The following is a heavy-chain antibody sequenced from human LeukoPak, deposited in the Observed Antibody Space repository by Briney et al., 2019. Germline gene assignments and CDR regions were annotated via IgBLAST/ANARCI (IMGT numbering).Heavy chain of an antibody. CDR2: IYYSGST. CDR3: ARDYWGYNYGRGFDI. D-gene: IGHD5-18*01. CDR1: GGSISSGDYY. V-gene: IGHV4-61*08. J-gene: IGHJ3*02. Sequence: SETLSLTCTVSGGSISSGDYYWSWIRQPPGKGLEWLGYIYYSGSTNYNPSLKSRVTISVDTSKNQFSLKLSSVTAADTAVYYCARDYWGYNYGRGFDIWGQGTTVTVSS.